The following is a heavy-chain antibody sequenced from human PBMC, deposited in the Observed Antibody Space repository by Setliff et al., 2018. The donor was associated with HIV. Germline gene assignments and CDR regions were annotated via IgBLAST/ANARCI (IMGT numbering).Heavy chain of an antibody. J-gene: IGHJ6*03. D-gene: IGHD1-26*01. CDR3: ARGFGAPYLFSGYMDV. Sequence: SETLSLTCAVYGESFSGFYWNWIRQPQGKGLEWIGEINPSGSTNYNPSLKSRVTISVDKAKNQFSLKLTAVTAADTAVYFCARGFGAPYLFSGYMDVWGKGTTVTVSS. CDR1: GESFSGFY. V-gene: IGHV4-34*01. CDR2: INPSGST.